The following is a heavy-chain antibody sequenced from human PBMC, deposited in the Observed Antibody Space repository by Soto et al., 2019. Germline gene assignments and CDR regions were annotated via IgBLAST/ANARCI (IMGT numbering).Heavy chain of an antibody. Sequence: EVQLLESGGGLVQPGGSLRLSCAASGFTFSSYAMNWVRQAPGKGLEWVSVISGSGDSTYYADSVKGRFTISRNNSKNTLYLQMNSLRAEDTAVYYCAKRATGTDFDYWGQGTLVTVSS. CDR2: ISGSGDST. CDR1: GFTFSSYA. CDR3: AKRATGTDFDY. V-gene: IGHV3-23*01. J-gene: IGHJ4*02. D-gene: IGHD1-1*01.